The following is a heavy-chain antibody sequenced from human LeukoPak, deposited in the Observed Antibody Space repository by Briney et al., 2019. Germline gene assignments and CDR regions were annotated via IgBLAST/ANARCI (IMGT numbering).Heavy chain of an antibody. V-gene: IGHV1-18*01. J-gene: IGHJ4*02. CDR2: ISAYNGNT. CDR3: ARSDFYYDSSALDY. Sequence: EASVKVSCKASGYTFTSYGISWVRQAPGQGLEWMGWISAYNGNTNYAQKLQGRVTMTTDTSTSTAYMELRSLRSGDTAVYYCARSDFYYDSSALDYWGQGTLVTVSS. CDR1: GYTFTSYG. D-gene: IGHD3-22*01.